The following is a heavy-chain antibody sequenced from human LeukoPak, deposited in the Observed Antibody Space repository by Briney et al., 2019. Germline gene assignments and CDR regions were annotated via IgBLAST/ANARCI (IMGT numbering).Heavy chain of an antibody. Sequence: GGSLRLSCAASGFTFSSYWMNWVRQAPGKGLEWVANIKQDGSEKNYVDSVKGRFTISRDNAKNSLYLQMDSLRAEDTAVYYCAIMVRGVSNYWGQGTLVTVSS. J-gene: IGHJ4*02. CDR1: GFTFSSYW. CDR3: AIMVRGVSNY. V-gene: IGHV3-7*05. D-gene: IGHD3-10*01. CDR2: IKQDGSEK.